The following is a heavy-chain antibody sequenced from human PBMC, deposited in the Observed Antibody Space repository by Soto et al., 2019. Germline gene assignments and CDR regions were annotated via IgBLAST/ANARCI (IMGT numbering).Heavy chain of an antibody. D-gene: IGHD2-15*01. J-gene: IGHJ6*02. Sequence: GESLKISRKGSGYSFTSYWLGWVLQRPGKGPEWTAIPYPGDSDTRYSPSFQGQVTISADKSISTAYLQWSSLKASDTATYYCARSCCSGGSCYSGWDYYYYYGMDVWGQGTTVTASS. V-gene: IGHV5-51*01. CDR2: PYPGDSDT. CDR3: ARSCCSGGSCYSGWDYYYYYGMDV. CDR1: GYSFTSYW.